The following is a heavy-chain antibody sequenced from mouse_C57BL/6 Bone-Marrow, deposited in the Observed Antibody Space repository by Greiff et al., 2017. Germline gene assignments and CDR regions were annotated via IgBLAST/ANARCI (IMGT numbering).Heavy chain of an antibody. V-gene: IGHV5-4*01. CDR1: AFTFSSSA. CDR3: ARAGSSEAWFAY. D-gene: IGHD1-1*01. CDR2: ISDGGSYT. Sequence: EVHLVESGGGLVKPGGSLKLSCAAFAFTFSSSAMSWFRQTPEKRLEWVATISDGGSYTYYPDNVKGRFTISRDNAKNNLYMQMSHLKSEDTAMYYCARAGSSEAWFAYWGQGTLVTVSA. J-gene: IGHJ3*01.